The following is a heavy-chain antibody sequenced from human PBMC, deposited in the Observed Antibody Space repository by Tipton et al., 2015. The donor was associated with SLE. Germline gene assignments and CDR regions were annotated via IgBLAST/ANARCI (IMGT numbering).Heavy chain of an antibody. Sequence: TLSLTCTVSGGSISSHYWSWIRQPPGKGLEWIGEINHSGSTNYNPSLKSRVTISVDTSKNQFSLKLSSVTAADTAAYYCARARFIAAAGYWGQGTLVTVSS. CDR1: GGSISSHY. CDR2: INHSGST. CDR3: ARARFIAAAGY. J-gene: IGHJ4*02. V-gene: IGHV4-34*01. D-gene: IGHD6-13*01.